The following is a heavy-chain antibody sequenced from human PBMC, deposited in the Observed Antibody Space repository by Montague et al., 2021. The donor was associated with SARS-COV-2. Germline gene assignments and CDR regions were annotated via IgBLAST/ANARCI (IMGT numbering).Heavy chain of an antibody. CDR2: IFSSGNHI. CDR1: GVTFSGYS. Sequence: SLRLSCAASGVTFSGYSLNWVRQAPGKGLEWVSSIFSSGNHIYYSDSLSGRFTISRDNAKNSLYLQMNSLRAEDTAVYYCARDRGWYDFDYWGQGTLVTVSS. V-gene: IGHV3-21*01. D-gene: IGHD6-19*01. J-gene: IGHJ4*02. CDR3: ARDRGWYDFDY.